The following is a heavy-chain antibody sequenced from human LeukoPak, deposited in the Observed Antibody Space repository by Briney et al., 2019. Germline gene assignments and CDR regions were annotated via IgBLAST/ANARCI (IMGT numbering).Heavy chain of an antibody. D-gene: IGHD2-21*01. V-gene: IGHV3-64*02. Sequence: PGGTLRLSCAASGFTFSRYGMHWVRQAPGKGLENVSDISSDGGSTYYGDSVKGRFTISRDNSKNTVDLQMGSLRPEDMAVYYCAREERSLRFLTFDIWGQGTMVSVSS. CDR3: AREERSLRFLTFDI. CDR2: ISSDGGST. CDR1: GFTFSRYG. J-gene: IGHJ3*02.